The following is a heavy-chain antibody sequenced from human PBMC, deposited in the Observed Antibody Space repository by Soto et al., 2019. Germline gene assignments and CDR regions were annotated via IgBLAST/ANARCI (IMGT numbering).Heavy chain of an antibody. V-gene: IGHV1-46*01. D-gene: IGHD3-22*01. J-gene: IGHJ4*02. Sequence: SVKVSCKASGYTFSSYYMHWVRQGPGQGLEWMGIINPSGGSTRYAQKFQGRVTMTRDTSTSTVYMELSSPRSEDTAVYYCARVMNYYDRLFDYWGQATLVTVSS. CDR2: INPSGGST. CDR1: GYTFSSYY. CDR3: ARVMNYYDRLFDY.